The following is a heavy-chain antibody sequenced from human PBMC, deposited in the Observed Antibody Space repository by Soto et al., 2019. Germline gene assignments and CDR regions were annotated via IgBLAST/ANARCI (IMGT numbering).Heavy chain of an antibody. CDR2: ISAYNGNT. CDR3: ASGSSGYLADY. Sequence: QVQLVQSGAEVKKPGASVKVSCKASGYTFTSYGISWVRQAPGQGLEWIGWISAYNGNTNYAQKLQGRVTMITDTSTNTAKMELRSLRADYTAVYYCASGSSGYLADYRCQVTLVNVSS. CDR1: GYTFTSYG. J-gene: IGHJ4*02. V-gene: IGHV1-18*01. D-gene: IGHD3-22*01.